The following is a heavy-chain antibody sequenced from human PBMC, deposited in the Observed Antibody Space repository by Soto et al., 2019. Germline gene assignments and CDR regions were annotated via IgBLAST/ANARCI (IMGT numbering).Heavy chain of an antibody. J-gene: IGHJ4*02. CDR2: ISGSGGST. CDR3: AKGVWNYEYYFDY. V-gene: IGHV3-23*01. Sequence: PGGSLRLSCAASGFTFSSYAMSWARQAPGKGLEWVSAISGSGGSTYYADSVKGRFTISRDNSKNTLYLQMNSLRAEDTAVYYCAKGVWNYEYYFDYWGQGTLATVSS. D-gene: IGHD1-7*01. CDR1: GFTFSSYA.